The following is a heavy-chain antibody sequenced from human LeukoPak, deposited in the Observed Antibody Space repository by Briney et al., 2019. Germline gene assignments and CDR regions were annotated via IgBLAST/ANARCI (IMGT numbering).Heavy chain of an antibody. Sequence: GGSLRLSCAASGFTFDDYAMHWVRQAPGKGLEWVSGISWNSGSIGYADSVKGRFTISRHNSKNTLYLQMNSLRAEDTAVYYCVCLPVRAPARDYYYGMDVWGQGTTVTVSS. CDR1: GFTFDDYA. J-gene: IGHJ6*02. CDR3: VCLPVRAPARDYYYGMDV. CDR2: ISWNSGSI. V-gene: IGHV3-9*01.